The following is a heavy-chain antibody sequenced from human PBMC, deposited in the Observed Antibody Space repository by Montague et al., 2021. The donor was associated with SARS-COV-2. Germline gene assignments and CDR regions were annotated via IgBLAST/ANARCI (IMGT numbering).Heavy chain of an antibody. V-gene: IGHV3-33*01. CDR3: ARDDSRDGNNFDY. CDR2: IWNDGRYR. Sequence: XLRLSCAASGFTFSSYGMHWFRQAPGKGLEWVAVIWNDGRYRFHADSVKGRFAISRDNSKNTLYLEMNTLRAEDTALYYCARDDSRDGNNFDYWGQGALVTVSS. D-gene: IGHD5-24*01. CDR1: GFTFSSYG. J-gene: IGHJ4*02.